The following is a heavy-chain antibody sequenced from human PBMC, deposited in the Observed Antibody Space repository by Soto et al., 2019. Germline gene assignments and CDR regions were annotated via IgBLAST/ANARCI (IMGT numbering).Heavy chain of an antibody. CDR1: GYTLTELS. CDR2: FDPEDGET. CDR3: ATAYCSGGSCPIDY. Sequence: EASVKVSCKVSGYTLTELSMHWVRQAPGKGLEWMGGFDPEDGETIYAQKFQGRVTMTEDTSTDTAYMELSSLRSEDTAVYYCATAYCSGGSCPIDYWGQGTLVTVSS. J-gene: IGHJ4*02. D-gene: IGHD2-15*01. V-gene: IGHV1-24*01.